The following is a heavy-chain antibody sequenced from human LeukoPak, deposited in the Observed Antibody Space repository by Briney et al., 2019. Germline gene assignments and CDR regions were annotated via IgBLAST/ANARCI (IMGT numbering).Heavy chain of an antibody. V-gene: IGHV3-66*01. Sequence: GGSLRLSCAASGFTFNNYAMSWVRQAPGKGLEWVSIIYSGTTTYYADSVKGRFTISRDNSKNTLYLQMSSLRAEDTAVYYCVRVASRAFDYWGQGTLVTVSS. J-gene: IGHJ4*02. CDR3: VRVASRAFDY. CDR2: IYSGTTT. CDR1: GFTFNNYA.